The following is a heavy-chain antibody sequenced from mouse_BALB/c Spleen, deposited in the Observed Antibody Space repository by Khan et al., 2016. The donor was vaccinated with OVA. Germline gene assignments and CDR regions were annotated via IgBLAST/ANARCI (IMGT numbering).Heavy chain of an antibody. D-gene: IGHD2-12*01. CDR1: GYTFTTAG. J-gene: IGHJ4*01. Sequence: QIQLVQSGPELKKPGETVRISCKASGYTFTTAGIQWVQKMPGKGLKWIGWINTHAGVPKYAEDFKGRFAFSLEISVKTAYLQITNLKNEDTATCICARGGAADYRYDGGAIEYWGQGTSVTVSS. CDR2: INTHAGVP. CDR3: ARGGAADYRYDGGAIEY. V-gene: IGHV9-4*02.